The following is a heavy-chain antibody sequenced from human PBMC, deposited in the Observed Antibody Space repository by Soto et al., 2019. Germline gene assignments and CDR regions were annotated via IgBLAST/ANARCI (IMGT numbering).Heavy chain of an antibody. D-gene: IGHD3-22*01. CDR2: IFSNDEK. CDR3: ARSFGYYYDSSGYERTTFDY. Sequence: SGPTLVNPTETLTLTCTVSGFSLSNARMGVSWIRQPPGKALEWLAHIFSNDEKSYSTSLKSRLTISKDTSKSQVVLTMTNMDPVDTATYYCARSFGYYYDSSGYERTTFDYWGQGTLVTVSS. V-gene: IGHV2-26*01. CDR1: GFSLSNARMG. J-gene: IGHJ4*02.